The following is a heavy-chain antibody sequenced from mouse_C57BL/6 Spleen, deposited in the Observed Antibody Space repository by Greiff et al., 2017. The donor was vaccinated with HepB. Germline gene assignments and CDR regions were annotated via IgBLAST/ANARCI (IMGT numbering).Heavy chain of an antibody. J-gene: IGHJ3*01. Sequence: EVKLQESGGGLVKPGGSLKLSCAASGFTFSSYAMSWVRQTPEKRLEWVATISDGGSYTYYPDNVKGRFTISRDNAKNNLYLQMSHLKSEDTAMYYCARKNGLAWFAYWGQGTLVTVSA. CDR1: GFTFSSYA. V-gene: IGHV5-4*03. CDR3: ARKNGLAWFAY. CDR2: ISDGGSYT.